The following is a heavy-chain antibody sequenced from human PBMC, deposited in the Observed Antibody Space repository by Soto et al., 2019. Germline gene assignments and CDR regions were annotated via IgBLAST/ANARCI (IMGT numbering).Heavy chain of an antibody. Sequence: VQLVESGGGLVQPGGSLRLSCAASGFTFSDYWMHWVRQAPGKGLVWVSRINTDETTTSYADSVKGRFTISRDNAKNTLYLQMNSLRVEDTAVYYCARPTVGYTDWGQGTLVTVSS. D-gene: IGHD5-12*01. CDR2: INTDETTT. CDR3: ARPTVGYTD. CDR1: GFTFSDYW. V-gene: IGHV3-74*01. J-gene: IGHJ4*02.